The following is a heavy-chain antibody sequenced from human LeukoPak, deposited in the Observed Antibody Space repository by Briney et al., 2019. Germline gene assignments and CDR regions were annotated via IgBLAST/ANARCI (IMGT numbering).Heavy chain of an antibody. D-gene: IGHD2-2*01. J-gene: IGHJ5*02. CDR1: GGSIRSGDYY. CDR3: AAQYQLLSNWFDP. CDR2: IYYSGST. V-gene: IGHV4-30-4*01. Sequence: SETLSLTCTVSGGSIRSGDYYWSWIRQPPGKGLEWIGYIYYSGSTYYHPSLKSRVTISVDTSKNQFSLKLSSVTAADTAVYYCAAQYQLLSNWFDPWGQGTLVTVSS.